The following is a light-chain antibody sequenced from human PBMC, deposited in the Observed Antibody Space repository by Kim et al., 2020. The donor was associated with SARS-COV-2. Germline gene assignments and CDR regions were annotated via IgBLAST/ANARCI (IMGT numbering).Light chain of an antibody. V-gene: IGKV1-27*01. J-gene: IGKJ1*01. CDR1: QDIANS. CDR3: QKYNSAPWT. CDR2: AAS. Sequence: ASVGARVTITCRASQDIANSLAWYQQKPGTVPKVLIYAASTLQSGVPSRFSGSGSGTEFTLTIGSLQTEDVATYYCQKYNSAPWTFGPGTKVDIK.